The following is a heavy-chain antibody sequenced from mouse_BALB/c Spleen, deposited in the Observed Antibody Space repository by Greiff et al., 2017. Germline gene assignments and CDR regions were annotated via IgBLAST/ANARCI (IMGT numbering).Heavy chain of an antibody. CDR3: ARGGYYGSFAY. V-gene: IGHV1-80*01. CDR1: GYAFSSYW. D-gene: IGHD1-1*01. J-gene: IGHJ3*01. Sequence: VQLVESGAELVRPGSSVKISCKASGYAFSSYWMNWVKQRPGQGLEWIGQIYPGDGDTNYNGKFKGKATLTADKSSSTAYMQLSSLTSEDSAVYFCARGGYYGSFAYWGQGTLVTVSA. CDR2: IYPGDGDT.